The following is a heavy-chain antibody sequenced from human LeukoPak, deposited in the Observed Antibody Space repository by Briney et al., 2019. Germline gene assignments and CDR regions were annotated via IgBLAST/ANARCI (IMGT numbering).Heavy chain of an antibody. CDR3: AREGPAVAGLLWTSLLRSDGMDV. CDR2: IDPNSGDT. Sequence: GASVKVACKASGYTFAGYYIHWVRQAPGQGLEWMGWIDPNSGDTHYTQKFQDRVTMTRDTSITTAYMQLTRLRSDDTAVFYCAREGPAVAGLLWTSLLRSDGMDVWGQGTTVTVSS. J-gene: IGHJ6*02. CDR1: GYTFAGYY. D-gene: IGHD6-19*01. V-gene: IGHV1-2*02.